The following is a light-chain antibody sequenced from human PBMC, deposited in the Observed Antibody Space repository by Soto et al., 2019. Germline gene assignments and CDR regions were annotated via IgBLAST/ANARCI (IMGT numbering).Light chain of an antibody. Sequence: EIVLTQSPGTLSLSPGERATLSCRASQSVPNDYLAWYRHKPGQAPRLLIYGAYNRPAGVPDRFSGSGSGTEFTLTISRLEHEDFAVYYCHQYGEPAPFGGGTKVEIK. V-gene: IGKV3-20*01. J-gene: IGKJ4*01. CDR3: HQYGEPAP. CDR2: GAY. CDR1: QSVPNDY.